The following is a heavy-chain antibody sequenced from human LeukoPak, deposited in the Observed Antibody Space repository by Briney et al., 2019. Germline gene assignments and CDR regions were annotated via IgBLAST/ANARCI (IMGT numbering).Heavy chain of an antibody. Sequence: PSETLSLTCTVSGGSISSSDYYWGWIRQTPGKGLEWIGSIHYSGNTYYNPSLKTRVTISVDKSKNQFSLKLSSVTAADTAVYYCARGGGDGYNHRFDPWGQGTLVTVSS. J-gene: IGHJ5*02. CDR1: GGSISSSDYY. D-gene: IGHD5-24*01. V-gene: IGHV4-39*07. CDR3: ARGGGDGYNHRFDP. CDR2: IHYSGNT.